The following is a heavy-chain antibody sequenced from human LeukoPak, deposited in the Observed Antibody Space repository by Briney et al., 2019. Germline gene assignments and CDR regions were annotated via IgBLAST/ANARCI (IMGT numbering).Heavy chain of an antibody. V-gene: IGHV3-23*01. D-gene: IGHD1-1*01. CDR3: AKLDSRGSGNNLDAFDI. J-gene: IGHJ3*02. CDR1: GFTFSSYA. CDR2: ISASGGTT. Sequence: GGFLRLSCAASGFTFSSYAMSWVRQAPGKGLEWVSGISASGGTTYYADSVKGRFTISRDNSKNTLYLQMNSLRAEDTAVYFCAKLDSRGSGNNLDAFDIWGQGTMVTVSS.